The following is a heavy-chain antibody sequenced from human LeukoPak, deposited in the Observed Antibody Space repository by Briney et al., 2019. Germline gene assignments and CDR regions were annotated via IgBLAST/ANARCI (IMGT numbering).Heavy chain of an antibody. Sequence: SETLSLTCTVSGASISSSSYYWGWIRQPPGKGLEWIGSIYYSGSTYYNPSLKSRVTISVDTSKNQFSLKLSSVTAADTAVYYCARHTRDSSSPRIIDYWGQGTLVTVSS. D-gene: IGHD6-6*01. CDR3: ARHTRDSSSPRIIDY. CDR2: IYYSGST. V-gene: IGHV4-39*01. J-gene: IGHJ4*02. CDR1: GASISSSSYY.